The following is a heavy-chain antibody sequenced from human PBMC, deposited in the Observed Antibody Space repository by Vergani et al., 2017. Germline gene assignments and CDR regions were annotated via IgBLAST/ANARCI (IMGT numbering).Heavy chain of an antibody. CDR3: VSARSSDPCFMSNGFDS. Sequence: EVQLVESGGGLVQPGGSLRLSCAASGFTVSSNYMSWVRQAPGKGLEWVSRIKSDGSTTNSADSVKGRFTISRDNAKNTLYLEVNSLGFDDTAIYYCVSARSSDPCFMSNGFDSWGQGTLVTVSS. V-gene: IGHV3-74*02. J-gene: IGHJ5*01. CDR2: IKSDGSTT. CDR1: GFTVSSNY. D-gene: IGHD5-12*01.